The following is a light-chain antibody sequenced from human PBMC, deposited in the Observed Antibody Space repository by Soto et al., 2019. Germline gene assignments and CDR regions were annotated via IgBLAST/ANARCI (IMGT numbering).Light chain of an antibody. V-gene: IGKV1-5*01. CDR1: QSISNW. Sequence: DTSISNSPSSMCASKLDSVSITFWASQSISNWLAWYQQKPGKAPKLLIYDASSLDSRVPSRFSGSGSGAEFTLTISSLQPDDFATYYCQHYNSYSEAFGQGAKV. J-gene: IGKJ1*01. CDR2: DAS. CDR3: QHYNSYSEA.